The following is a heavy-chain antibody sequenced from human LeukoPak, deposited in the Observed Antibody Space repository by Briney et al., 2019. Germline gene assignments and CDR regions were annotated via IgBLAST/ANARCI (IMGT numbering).Heavy chain of an antibody. J-gene: IGHJ4*01. CDR1: GFTFNTYS. CDR3: ARGGSGPSRY. D-gene: IGHD3-10*01. CDR2: ISGSGGTM. V-gene: IGHV3-48*01. Sequence: GGSLGLSCAASGFTFNTYSMNWVRQAPGKGLEWISYISGSGGTMYYADSVKGRFTISRDNAKSSLNLQMSRLRAEDTAVYYCARGGSGPSRYWGHGTLATVSS.